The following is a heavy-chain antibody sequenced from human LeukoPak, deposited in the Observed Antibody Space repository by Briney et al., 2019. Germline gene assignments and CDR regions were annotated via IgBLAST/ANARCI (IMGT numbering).Heavy chain of an antibody. Sequence: GGSLRLSCAASGFTFSDYSMNWVRQAPGKGLEWISYIGISSGNTKYADSVKGRFTIYGDSAKSSLYLQMNSLRVEDTAVYYCARDHNYAFDNWGQGTLVTVSS. CDR3: ARDHNYAFDN. CDR1: GFTFSDYS. J-gene: IGHJ4*02. V-gene: IGHV3-48*04. D-gene: IGHD1-1*01. CDR2: IGISSGNT.